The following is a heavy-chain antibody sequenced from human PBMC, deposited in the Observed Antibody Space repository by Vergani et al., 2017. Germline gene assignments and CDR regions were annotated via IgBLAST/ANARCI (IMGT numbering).Heavy chain of an antibody. D-gene: IGHD6-13*01. V-gene: IGHV3-21*01. CDR1: GFTFSSYS. Sequence: EVQLVESGGGLIQPGGSLRLSCAASGFTFSSYSMNWVRQAPGKGLEWVSSISSSSSYIYYADSVKGRFTISRDNAKNSLYLQMNSLRAEDTAVYYCARERVLGSSSWHYQTGFDYWGQGTLVTVSS. CDR2: ISSSSSYI. CDR3: ARERVLGSSSWHYQTGFDY. J-gene: IGHJ4*02.